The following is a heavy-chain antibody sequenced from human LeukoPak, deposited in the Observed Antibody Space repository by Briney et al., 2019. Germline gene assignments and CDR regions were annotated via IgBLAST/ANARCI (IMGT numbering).Heavy chain of an antibody. V-gene: IGHV3-33*03. Sequence: GGSLRLSCAASGFTFSRLAMHWVRQAPGKGLEWVAIIWDDGSETLYADSVRGRFTISRDNAKNMLYLQMSSLRAEDTAVYYCAKTRVRGGYILDFWGQGTVVTVPS. CDR1: GFTFSRLA. D-gene: IGHD5-24*01. J-gene: IGHJ4*02. CDR3: AKTRVRGGYILDF. CDR2: IWDDGSET.